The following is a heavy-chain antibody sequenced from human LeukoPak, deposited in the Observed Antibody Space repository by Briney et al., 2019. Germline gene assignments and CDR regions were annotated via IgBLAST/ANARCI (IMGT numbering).Heavy chain of an antibody. CDR3: ARGDGYPDAFDI. CDR2: ISAYNGNT. J-gene: IGHJ3*02. Sequence: ASVKVSCKASGYTFTSYGISWVRQAPGQGLEWMGWISAYNGNTNYAQKLQGRVTMTRNTSISTACMELSSLRSEDTAVYYCARGDGYPDAFDIWGQGTMVTVSS. V-gene: IGHV1-18*01. CDR1: GYTFTSYG. D-gene: IGHD5-24*01.